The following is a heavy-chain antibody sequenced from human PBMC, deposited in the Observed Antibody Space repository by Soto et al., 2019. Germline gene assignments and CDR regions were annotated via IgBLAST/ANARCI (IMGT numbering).Heavy chain of an antibody. J-gene: IGHJ4*02. V-gene: IGHV3-48*02. CDR3: ARDVRTTVSGSVDY. Sequence: GGSLRLSCAASGFTFSSYSMNWVRQAPGKGLEWVSYISSGGSTIYYADSVKGRFTISRDNAQNSLYLQMNSLRDEDTAVYYCARDVRTTVSGSVDYWGQGTLVTVPQ. CDR1: GFTFSSYS. D-gene: IGHD4-17*01. CDR2: ISSGGSTI.